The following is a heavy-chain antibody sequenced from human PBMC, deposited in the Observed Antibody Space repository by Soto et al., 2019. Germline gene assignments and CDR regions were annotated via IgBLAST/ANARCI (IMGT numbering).Heavy chain of an antibody. Sequence: SVKVSRKASGGTFSSYAISWVRQAPGQGLEWMGGIIPIFGTGNYAQKFQGRFTITADKSTSTAYMELSSLRSEDTAVYYCARGKVCTSCYNNWFDPWGQGTMVTVSS. D-gene: IGHD2-2*02. CDR2: IIPIFGTG. CDR1: GGTFSSYA. V-gene: IGHV1-69*06. J-gene: IGHJ5*02. CDR3: ARGKVCTSCYNNWFDP.